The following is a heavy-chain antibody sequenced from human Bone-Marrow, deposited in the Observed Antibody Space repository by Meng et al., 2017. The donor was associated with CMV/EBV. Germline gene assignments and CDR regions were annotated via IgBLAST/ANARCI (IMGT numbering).Heavy chain of an antibody. CDR2: ISYDGTKK. CDR3: ASPKAHLGVAARPGPLAY. J-gene: IGHJ4*02. V-gene: IGHV3-30*04. CDR1: GFTFSDYT. D-gene: IGHD6-6*01. Sequence: GESLKISCAASGFTFSDYTLHWVRQAPGKGLEWVAVISYDGTKKHYADSVKGRFTISRDNSKNTLYLQMNSLRAEDTAVYYCASPKAHLGVAARPGPLAYWGQGKRVNGAS.